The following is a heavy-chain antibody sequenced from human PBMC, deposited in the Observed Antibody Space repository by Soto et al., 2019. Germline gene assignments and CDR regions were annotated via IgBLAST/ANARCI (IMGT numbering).Heavy chain of an antibody. CDR1: GGSISSYY. Sequence: QVQLQESGPGLVKPSETLSLTCTVSGGSISSYYWSWIRQPPGKGLEWIGYIYYSGSTNYNPSLKSRVTISVDTSKNQFSLKLSSVTAADTAVYYCARGGGAVAGTPYYYYYGMDVWGQGTTVTVSS. D-gene: IGHD6-19*01. V-gene: IGHV4-59*01. CDR3: ARGGGAVAGTPYYYYYGMDV. CDR2: IYYSGST. J-gene: IGHJ6*02.